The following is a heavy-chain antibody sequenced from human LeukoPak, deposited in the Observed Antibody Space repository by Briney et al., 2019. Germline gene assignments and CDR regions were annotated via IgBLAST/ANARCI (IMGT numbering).Heavy chain of an antibody. CDR3: AKPIWGAFPREMDV. CDR2: ISGSGGST. J-gene: IGHJ6*04. Sequence: GGSLRLSCAASGFTFSSYAMSWVRQAPGKGLEWVSAISGSGGSTYYADSVQGRFTISRDNSNNTLYLQMNSLRAEDTALYYCAKPIWGAFPREMDVWGKGTTVTISS. CDR1: GFTFSSYA. V-gene: IGHV3-23*01. D-gene: IGHD3-16*01.